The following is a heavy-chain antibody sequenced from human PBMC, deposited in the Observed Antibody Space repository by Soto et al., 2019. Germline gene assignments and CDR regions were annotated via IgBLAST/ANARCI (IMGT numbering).Heavy chain of an antibody. V-gene: IGHV1-58*01. Sequence: GASVKVSCKASGFTFTSSAVQWVRQARGQRLEWIGWVVVGSGNTNYAQKFQERVTITRDMSTSTAYMELSSLRSEDTAVYYCAAAWLMVYPHDAFDTWGQGTMVTVSS. D-gene: IGHD2-8*01. CDR2: VVVGSGNT. CDR1: GFTFTSSA. CDR3: AAAWLMVYPHDAFDT. J-gene: IGHJ3*02.